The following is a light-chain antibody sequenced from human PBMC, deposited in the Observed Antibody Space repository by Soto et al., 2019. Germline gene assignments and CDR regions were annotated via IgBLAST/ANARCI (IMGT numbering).Light chain of an antibody. CDR3: AAWDDSLSGYV. Sequence: ALTQPPSASGTPGQRVTISCSGSSXNIGSNYVYWYQQLPGTVPKLLIYRNNQRPSGVPDRFSGSKSGTSASLAISGLRSEDEADYYCAAWDDSLSGYVLGTGTKVTVL. V-gene: IGLV1-47*01. J-gene: IGLJ1*01. CDR2: RNN. CDR1: SXNIGSNY.